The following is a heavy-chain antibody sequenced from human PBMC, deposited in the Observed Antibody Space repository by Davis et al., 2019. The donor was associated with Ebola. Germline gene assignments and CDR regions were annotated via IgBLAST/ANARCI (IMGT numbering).Heavy chain of an antibody. CDR2: IHPGGSET. J-gene: IGHJ2*01. CDR1: GYTFTNYR. Sequence: GESLKISCEGSGYTFTNYRIGWVRQLPGKGLEWMGIIHPGGSETRYSPSFQGQVTISADKSINTAYLQWSSLKASDTAMYYCARGYWYFDVWGRGTLVTVSS. CDR3: ARGYWYFDV. V-gene: IGHV5-51*01.